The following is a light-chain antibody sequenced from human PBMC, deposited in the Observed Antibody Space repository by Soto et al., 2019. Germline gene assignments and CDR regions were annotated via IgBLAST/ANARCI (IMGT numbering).Light chain of an antibody. Sequence: EIVLTQSPGTLSLSPGERATLSCRASQSVSRSLAWYQKKPGQAPRLLIYDASNRATGIPARFSGSGTGTDFTLPISRLEPEDFAVYYCQQRGNLWTFGQGTKVEIK. CDR1: QSVSRS. V-gene: IGKV3-11*01. J-gene: IGKJ1*01. CDR3: QQRGNLWT. CDR2: DAS.